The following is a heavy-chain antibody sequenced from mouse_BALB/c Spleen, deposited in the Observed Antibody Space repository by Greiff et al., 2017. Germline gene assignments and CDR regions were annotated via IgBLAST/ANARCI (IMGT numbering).Heavy chain of an antibody. CDR1: GYTFTSYW. J-gene: IGHJ1*01. CDR2: IYPGNSDT. Sequence: EVQLQQSGTVLARPGASVKMSCKASGYTFTSYWMHWVKQRPGQGLEWIGAIYPGNSDTSYNQKFKGKAKLTAVTSTSTAYMELSSLTNEDSAVYYCTRYYGSSVWYFDVGGAGTTVTVSS. D-gene: IGHD1-1*01. CDR3: TRYYGSSVWYFDV. V-gene: IGHV1-5*01.